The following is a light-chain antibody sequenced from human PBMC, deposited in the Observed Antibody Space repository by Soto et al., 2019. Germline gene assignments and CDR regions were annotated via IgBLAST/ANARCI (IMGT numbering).Light chain of an antibody. CDR3: QTWGTGIRV. Sequence: QSVLTQSPSASASLVASANLTCRLSSGHSSYAIAWHQQQPEKGPRYLMKLNSDGSHSKGDGIPDRFSGSSSGAERYLTISSLQSEDEADYYCQTWGTGIRVFGGGTQLTVL. J-gene: IGLJ2*01. CDR1: SGHSSYA. V-gene: IGLV4-69*01. CDR2: LNSDGSH.